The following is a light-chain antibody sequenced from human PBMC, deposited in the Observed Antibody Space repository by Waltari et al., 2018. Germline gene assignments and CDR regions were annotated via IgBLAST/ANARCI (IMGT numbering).Light chain of an antibody. CDR2: DDG. CDR3: QVWDTSSDHPYV. V-gene: IGLV3-21*02. Sequence: SYVLTQPPPVSVAPGQTAKSTCGGTNIGRDSVNWYQQKPGQAPVLVVYDDGDRPSGIPERFSGTKSGNTATLTISSVEDGDEADYYCQVWDTSSDHPYVFGTGTKVTVL. J-gene: IGLJ1*01. CDR1: NIGRDS.